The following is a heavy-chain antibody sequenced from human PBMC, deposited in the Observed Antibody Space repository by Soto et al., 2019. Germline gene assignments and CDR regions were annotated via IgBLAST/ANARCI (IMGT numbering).Heavy chain of an antibody. CDR2: IYYSGST. Sequence: QVQLQESGPGLVKPSQTLSLTCTVSGGSISSGDYYWSWIRQPPGKGLEWIGYIYYSGSTYYNPSLKSRGTISVDTSKNQFSLKLSSVTAADTAVYYCARRPQDCSGGRCYLYFHHWGQGTLVTVSS. J-gene: IGHJ1*01. CDR1: GGSISSGDYY. CDR3: ARRPQDCSGGRCYLYFHH. V-gene: IGHV4-30-4*01. D-gene: IGHD2-15*01.